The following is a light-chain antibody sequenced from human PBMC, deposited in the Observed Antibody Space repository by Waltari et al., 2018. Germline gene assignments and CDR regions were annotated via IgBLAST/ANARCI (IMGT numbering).Light chain of an antibody. CDR2: GIS. V-gene: IGKV3-15*01. Sequence: EIVMTQSPATLSVSPGESVTLSCRASQSLGSFLSWYPQKLGQAPSILISGISTRATGIPARFSGSGSGTDFTLTISSLESEDFAVYYCQQYKSWPLTFGPGTKVDIK. J-gene: IGKJ3*01. CDR1: QSLGSF. CDR3: QQYKSWPLT.